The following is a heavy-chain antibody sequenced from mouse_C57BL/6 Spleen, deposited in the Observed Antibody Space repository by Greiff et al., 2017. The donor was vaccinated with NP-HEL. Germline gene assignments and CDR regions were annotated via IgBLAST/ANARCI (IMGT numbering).Heavy chain of an antibody. CDR2: IRNKANGYTT. CDR1: GFTFTDYY. J-gene: IGHJ3*01. Sequence: EVQLVESGGGLVQPGGSLSLSCAASGFTFTDYYISWVRQPPGKALEWLGFIRNKANGYTTEYSASVKGRFTSTRDNSQSILYLQMNALRAEDSATYYCARYYYGSSYVAWFAYWGQGTLVTVSA. D-gene: IGHD1-1*01. CDR3: ARYYYGSSYVAWFAY. V-gene: IGHV7-3*01.